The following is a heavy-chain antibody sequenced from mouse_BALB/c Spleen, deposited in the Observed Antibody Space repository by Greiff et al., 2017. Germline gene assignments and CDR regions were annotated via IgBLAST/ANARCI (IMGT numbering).Heavy chain of an antibody. CDR2: INPNNGDT. Sequence: VQLQQSGPELVKPGASVKMSCKASGYTFTDYYMTWVKQSHGKSLEWIGDINPNNGDTFYNQKFKGKATLTVDKSSSTAYLQLNSLTSEDSAVYYCAKWGIDAMDYWGQGTSVTVSS. J-gene: IGHJ4*01. CDR3: AKWGIDAMDY. V-gene: IGHV1-26*01. D-gene: IGHD1-3*01. CDR1: GYTFTDYY.